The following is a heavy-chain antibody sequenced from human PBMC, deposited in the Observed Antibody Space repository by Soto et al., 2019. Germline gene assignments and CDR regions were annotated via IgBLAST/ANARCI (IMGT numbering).Heavy chain of an antibody. CDR1: GFTFSSYG. CDR3: ARGSPRAPGLGNWGTQSFDY. CDR2: ISYDGSNK. Sequence: QVQLVESGGGVVQPGRSLRLSCAASGFTFSSYGMHWVRQAPGKGLEWVAVISYDGSNKYYADSVKGRFTISRDNSKNTLYLQMNSLRAEDTAVYYCARGSPRAPGLGNWGTQSFDYWGQGTLVTVSS. J-gene: IGHJ4*02. V-gene: IGHV3-30*03. D-gene: IGHD7-27*01.